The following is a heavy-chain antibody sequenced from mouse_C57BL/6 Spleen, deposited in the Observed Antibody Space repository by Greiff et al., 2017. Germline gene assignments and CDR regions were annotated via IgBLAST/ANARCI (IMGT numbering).Heavy chain of an antibody. CDR2: IDPSDSYT. J-gene: IGHJ2*01. V-gene: IGHV1-50*01. D-gene: IGHD2-5*01. Sequence: QVQLQQPGAELVKPGASVKLSCKASGYTFTSYSMQWVKQRPGQGLEWIGEIDPSDSYTNYNQKFKGKATLTVDTSSSTAYMQLSSLTSEDSAVYYCARIAAYYSNPYYFDYWGQGTTLTVSS. CDR3: ARIAAYYSNPYYFDY. CDR1: GYTFTSYS.